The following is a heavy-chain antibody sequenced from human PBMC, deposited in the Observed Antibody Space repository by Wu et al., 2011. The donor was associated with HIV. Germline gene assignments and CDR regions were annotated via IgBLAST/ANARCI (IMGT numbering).Heavy chain of an antibody. CDR2: IIPIFGTA. CDR1: GGTFSSYA. D-gene: IGHD4-23*01. Sequence: QVQLVQSGAEVKKPGSSVKVSCKASGGTFSSYAINWVRQAPGQGLEWMGRIIPIFGTANYAQKFQDRVTITADKSTSTAYMELSSLRSEDTAVYYCAREHDYGGADAFDIWGQGTNGHRLF. J-gene: IGHJ3*02. V-gene: IGHV1-69*06. CDR3: AREHDYGGADAFDI.